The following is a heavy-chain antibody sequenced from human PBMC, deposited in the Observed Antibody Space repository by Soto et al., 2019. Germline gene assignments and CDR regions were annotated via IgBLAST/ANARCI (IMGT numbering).Heavy chain of an antibody. CDR2: IYYSGST. D-gene: IGHD3-9*01. CDR3: ARQLIDILTGYYPGVIDY. J-gene: IGHJ4*02. CDR1: GGSIRSSSYY. V-gene: IGHV4-39*01. Sequence: SETLSLTCTVSGGSIRSSSYYWGWIRQPPGKGLEWIGSIYYSGSTYYNPSLRSRVTISVDTSKNQFSLKLSSVTAADTAVYYCARQLIDILTGYYPGVIDYWGQGTLVTVSS.